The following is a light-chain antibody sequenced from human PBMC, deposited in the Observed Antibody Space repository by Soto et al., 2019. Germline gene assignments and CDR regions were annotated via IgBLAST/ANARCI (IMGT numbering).Light chain of an antibody. CDR2: DAS. CDR3: QQYNSYTIT. J-gene: IGKJ5*01. Sequence: TQSPGTLSLSPGDRVTITCRASESIRTWLAWYQQKPGKAPKLLIYDASSLESGVPSRFSGSGSGTEFTLTISSLQLDDFATYYCQQYNSYTITFGQGTRLEIK. V-gene: IGKV1-5*01. CDR1: ESIRTW.